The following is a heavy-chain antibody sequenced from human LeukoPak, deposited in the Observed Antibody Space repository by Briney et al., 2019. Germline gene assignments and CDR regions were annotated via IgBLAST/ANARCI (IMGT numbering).Heavy chain of an antibody. CDR3: ATEYCTTSSCYPPFGY. CDR2: IIPIFNTT. V-gene: IGHV1-69*13. CDR1: GGTFSSYA. J-gene: IGHJ4*02. Sequence: SVKVSCKTSGGTFSSYAISWVRQARGQGLEWMGGIIPIFNTTNYAQKFQARVTITADESTNTAYMELSSLRSEDTAVYYCATEYCTTSSCYPPFGYWGQGTLVTVSS. D-gene: IGHD2-2*01.